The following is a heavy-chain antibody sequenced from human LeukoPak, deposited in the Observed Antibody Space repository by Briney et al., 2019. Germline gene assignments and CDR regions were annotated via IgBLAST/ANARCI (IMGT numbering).Heavy chain of an antibody. Sequence: GGSLRLSCAASGFTFSSYSMNWVRQAPGKGLEWVSSISSSSSYIYYADSVKGRFTISRDIAKNSLYLQMNSLRAEDTAVYYCARDLKGRITIFGYWGQGTLVTVSS. CDR2: ISSSSSYI. CDR1: GFTFSSYS. V-gene: IGHV3-21*01. J-gene: IGHJ4*02. CDR3: ARDLKGRITIFGY. D-gene: IGHD3-9*01.